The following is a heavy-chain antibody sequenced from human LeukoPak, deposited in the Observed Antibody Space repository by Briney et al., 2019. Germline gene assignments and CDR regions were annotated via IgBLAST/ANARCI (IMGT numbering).Heavy chain of an antibody. CDR3: ASSSWNIDAFDI. Sequence: ASVKVSCKVSGYTLTELSMHWVRQAPGKGLEWMGGFDPEDGETIYAQKFQGRVTMTEDTSTDTAYMELSSLRSDDTAVYYCASSSWNIDAFDIWGQGTMVTVSS. CDR2: FDPEDGET. V-gene: IGHV1-24*01. D-gene: IGHD6-13*01. J-gene: IGHJ3*02. CDR1: GYTLTELS.